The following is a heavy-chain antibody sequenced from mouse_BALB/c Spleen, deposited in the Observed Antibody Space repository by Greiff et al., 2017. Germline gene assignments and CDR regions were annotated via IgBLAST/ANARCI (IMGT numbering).Heavy chain of an antibody. J-gene: IGHJ2*01. V-gene: IGHV5-17*02. Sequence: EVQLVESGGGLVQPGGSRKLSCAASGFTFSSFGMHWVRQAPEKGLEWVAYISSGSSTIYYADTVKGRFTISRDNPKNTLFLQMTSLRSEDTAMYYCARGGDYSFDYWGQGTTLTVSS. D-gene: IGHD1-1*01. CDR3: ARGGDYSFDY. CDR2: ISSGSSTI. CDR1: GFTFSSFG.